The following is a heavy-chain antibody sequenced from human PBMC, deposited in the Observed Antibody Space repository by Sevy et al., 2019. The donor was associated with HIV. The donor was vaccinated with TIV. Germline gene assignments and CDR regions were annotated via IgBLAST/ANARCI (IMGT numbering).Heavy chain of an antibody. CDR2: IKSKTDGGTT. J-gene: IGHJ3*02. CDR1: GFTFSNAW. D-gene: IGHD2-8*01. CDR3: TTLYGWAFDI. V-gene: IGHV3-15*01. Sequence: GGSLRLSCAASGFTFSNAWMSWVRQAPGKGLEWVGRIKSKTDGGTTNYAEPGKGRFTISRENSKNTLYLQMNSLKTEDTAVYYCTTLYGWAFDIWGQGTMVTVSS.